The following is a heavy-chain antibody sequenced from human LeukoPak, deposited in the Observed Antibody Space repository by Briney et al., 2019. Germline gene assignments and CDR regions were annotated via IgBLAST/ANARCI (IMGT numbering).Heavy chain of an antibody. CDR3: ARGRIVVVPAAMRYFDY. CDR1: GGSFSGYY. D-gene: IGHD2-2*01. CDR2: INHSGST. V-gene: IGHV4-34*01. J-gene: IGHJ4*02. Sequence: SETLSLTCAVYGGSFSGYYWSWIRQPPGKGLEWIGEINHSGSTNYNPSLKSRVTISVETSKNQFSLKLSSVTAADTAVYYCARGRIVVVPAAMRYFDYWGQGTLVTVSS.